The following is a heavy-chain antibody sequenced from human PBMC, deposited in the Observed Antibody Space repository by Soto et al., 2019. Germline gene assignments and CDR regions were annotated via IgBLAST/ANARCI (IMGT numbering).Heavy chain of an antibody. Sequence: GGSLRLSCAASGFTFSNAWMNWVRQAPGKGLEWVGRIKSKTDGGTTDYAAPVKGRFTISRDDSKNTLYLQMNSLKTEDTAGYYCTTDVNEPLWFGEFLLDGGGHPWGQGTLVTVSS. V-gene: IGHV3-15*07. J-gene: IGHJ5*02. CDR3: TTDVNEPLWFGEFLLDGGGHP. CDR2: IKSKTDGGTT. D-gene: IGHD3-10*01. CDR1: GFTFSNAW.